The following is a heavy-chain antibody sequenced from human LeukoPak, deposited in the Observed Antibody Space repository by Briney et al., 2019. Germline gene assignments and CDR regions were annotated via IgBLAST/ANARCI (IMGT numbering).Heavy chain of an antibody. D-gene: IGHD1-26*01. CDR3: ASSSGWEYYFDY. V-gene: IGHV3-11*01. CDR2: ISSSGSTI. Sequence: PGGSLRLSCAASGFTFSDYYMSWIRKAPGKGLEWASYISSSGSTIYYADSVKGRFTISRDNAKNSLYLQMNSLRAEDTAVYYCASSSGWEYYFDYWGQGTLVTVSS. J-gene: IGHJ4*02. CDR1: GFTFSDYY.